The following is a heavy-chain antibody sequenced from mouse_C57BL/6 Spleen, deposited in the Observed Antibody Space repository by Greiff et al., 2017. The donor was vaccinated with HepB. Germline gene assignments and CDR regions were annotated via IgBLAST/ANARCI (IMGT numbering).Heavy chain of an antibody. CDR2: IYPGDGDT. CDR3: AREVTHFDY. Sequence: QVQLKESGPELVKPGASVKISCKASGYAFSSSWMNWVKQRPGKGLEWIGRIYPGDGDTNYNGKFKGKATLTADKSSSTAYMQLSSLTSEDSAVYFCAREVTHFDYWGQGTTLTVSS. J-gene: IGHJ2*01. D-gene: IGHD2-1*01. V-gene: IGHV1-82*01. CDR1: GYAFSSSW.